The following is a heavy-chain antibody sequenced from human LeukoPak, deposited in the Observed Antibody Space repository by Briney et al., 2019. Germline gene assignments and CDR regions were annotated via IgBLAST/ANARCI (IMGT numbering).Heavy chain of an antibody. Sequence: ASVKVSCKASGYTFTNYYMHWVRQAPGQGLEWMGIINPSDGKTSYAQKFQGRVTMTRDTSTSTAYMELSSLRSDDTAIYYCARGRPESPFDPWGQGTLVTVSS. D-gene: IGHD1-1*01. V-gene: IGHV1-46*01. CDR2: INPSDGKT. J-gene: IGHJ5*02. CDR1: GYTFTNYY. CDR3: ARGRPESPFDP.